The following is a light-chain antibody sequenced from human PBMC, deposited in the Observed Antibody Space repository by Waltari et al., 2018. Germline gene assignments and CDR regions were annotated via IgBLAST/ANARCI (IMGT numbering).Light chain of an antibody. Sequence: QSALTQPASVSGSPGQSTTISCPGTSSDVGGYNYVSWYQQHPGKAPKLMIYDVSKRPSGVSNRFSGSKSGNTASLTISGLQAEDEADYYCSSYTSSSTVVFGGGTKLTVL. CDR1: SSDVGGYNY. J-gene: IGLJ2*01. CDR3: SSYTSSSTVV. V-gene: IGLV2-14*01. CDR2: DVS.